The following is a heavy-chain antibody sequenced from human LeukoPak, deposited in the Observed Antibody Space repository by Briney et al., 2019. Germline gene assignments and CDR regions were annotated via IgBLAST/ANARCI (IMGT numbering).Heavy chain of an antibody. Sequence: GGSMRLSCAVSGFTFSTYSMNWVRQAPGKGLEWVSYISSSSSTIYYADSVKGRFTISRDNAKNSLYLQMNSLRDEDTAVYYCAKDSDYYHSSGYYYAYFQHWGQGTLVTVSS. D-gene: IGHD3-22*01. CDR3: AKDSDYYHSSGYYYAYFQH. V-gene: IGHV3-48*02. CDR2: ISSSSSTI. J-gene: IGHJ1*01. CDR1: GFTFSTYS.